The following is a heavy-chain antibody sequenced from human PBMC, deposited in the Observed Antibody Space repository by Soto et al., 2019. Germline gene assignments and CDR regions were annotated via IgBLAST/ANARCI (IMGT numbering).Heavy chain of an antibody. V-gene: IGHV1-8*01. J-gene: IGHJ5*02. D-gene: IGHD3-9*01. Sequence: QVQLVQSGAEVKKPGASVKVSCKASGYTLTSNDINWVRQATGQGLEWMGWMNPDSGNTGYAQELQGRLNMTRNTSISKAYMELNSLRSDDTAVYYCARDWPSKRYGFDPWGKGTLVTVSS. CDR1: GYTLTSND. CDR3: ARDWPSKRYGFDP. CDR2: MNPDSGNT.